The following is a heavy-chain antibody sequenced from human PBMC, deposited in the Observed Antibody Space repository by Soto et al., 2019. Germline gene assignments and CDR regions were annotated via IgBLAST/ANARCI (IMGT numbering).Heavy chain of an antibody. J-gene: IGHJ6*02. CDR3: ARTSAGGKYYYGMDV. D-gene: IGHD6-13*01. V-gene: IGHV5-51*01. CDR1: GYSFTSYW. CDR2: IYPGDSDT. Sequence: EVQLIQSGAEVKKPGESLKISCKGSGYSFTSYWIGWVRQMPGKGLEWMGIIYPGDSDTRYSPSFQGQVTISADKSISTAYLQWSSLKXXDXAMYYCARTSAGGKYYYGMDVWGQGTTVTVSS.